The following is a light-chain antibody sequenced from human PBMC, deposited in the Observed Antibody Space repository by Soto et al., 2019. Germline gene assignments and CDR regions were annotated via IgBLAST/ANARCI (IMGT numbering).Light chain of an antibody. CDR1: SSDVGDYFY. CDR3: TSYAGNDKYV. Sequence: QSVLTQPPSASGSPGQSVTISCTGTSSDVGDYFYVPWYQQHPGKPPKLLIYEITQRPSGVPDRFTASRSGNTASLTISGLQADDEADYYCTSYAGNDKYVFGTGTKLTVL. CDR2: EIT. J-gene: IGLJ1*01. V-gene: IGLV2-8*01.